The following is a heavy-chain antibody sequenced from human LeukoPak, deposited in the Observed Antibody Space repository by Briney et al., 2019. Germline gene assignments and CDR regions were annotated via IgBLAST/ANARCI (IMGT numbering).Heavy chain of an antibody. CDR1: GGSFSGYY. Sequence: TSETLSLTCAVYGGSFSGYYWSWIRQPPGKGLEWIGEINHSGSTNYNPSLKSRVTISVDTSKNQFSLKLSSVTAADTAVYYCAREDDGDYVGGFDYWGQGTLVTVSS. CDR2: INHSGST. D-gene: IGHD4-17*01. J-gene: IGHJ4*02. CDR3: AREDDGDYVGGFDY. V-gene: IGHV4-34*01.